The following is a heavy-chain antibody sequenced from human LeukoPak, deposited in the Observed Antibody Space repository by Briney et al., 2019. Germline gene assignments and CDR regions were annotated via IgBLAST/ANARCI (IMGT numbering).Heavy chain of an antibody. J-gene: IGHJ6*03. V-gene: IGHV3-20*04. CDR3: ARVAVPAVPYYYYYMDV. CDR2: INWNGGST. Sequence: GGSLRLSCAASGFTFDDYGMSWVRQAPGKGLEWVSGINWNGGSTGYEDSVKGRLTISRDNAKISLYLQMNSLRAEDTALYYCARVAVPAVPYYYYYMDVWGKGTTVTVSS. D-gene: IGHD2-2*01. CDR1: GFTFDDYG.